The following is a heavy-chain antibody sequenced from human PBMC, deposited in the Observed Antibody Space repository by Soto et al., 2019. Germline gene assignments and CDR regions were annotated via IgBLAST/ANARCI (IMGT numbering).Heavy chain of an antibody. CDR1: GFSLSTSGMC. D-gene: IGHD2-2*01. V-gene: IGHV2-70*11. CDR3: ARIRYCSSTSCYYFDY. Sequence: SGPTLVKPTQTLTLTCTFSGFSLSTSGMCVSWIRQPPGKALEWLARIDWDDDKYYSTSLKTRLTISKDTSKNQVVLTMTNMDPVDTATYYCARIRYCSSTSCYYFDYWGQGTLVTVSS. J-gene: IGHJ4*02. CDR2: IDWDDDK.